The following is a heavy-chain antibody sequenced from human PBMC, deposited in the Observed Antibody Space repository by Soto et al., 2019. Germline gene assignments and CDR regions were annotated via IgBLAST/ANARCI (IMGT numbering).Heavy chain of an antibody. Sequence: EVQLVESGGGLVQPGGSLRLSCAASGFTFSDYNMIWVRQAPGKGLQWDSYIDIFSATIYYADSVRGRFTISRDNAKNSLYLQMNSLRDEDTAVYYCARDGVAEIDYWGQGTLVTVSS. J-gene: IGHJ4*02. CDR2: IDIFSATI. CDR3: ARDGVAEIDY. D-gene: IGHD2-15*01. CDR1: GFTFSDYN. V-gene: IGHV3-48*02.